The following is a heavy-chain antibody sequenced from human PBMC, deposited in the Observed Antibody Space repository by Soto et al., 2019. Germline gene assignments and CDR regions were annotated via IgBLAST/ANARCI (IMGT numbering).Heavy chain of an antibody. CDR1: GFTFSSYD. D-gene: IGHD2-2*02. V-gene: IGHV3-30-3*01. CDR2: ILYDGSNK. Sequence: GGSLRLSCAVSGFTFSSYDLHWVRQAPGKGLEWVAVILYDGSNKYYAASVKGRITISRDKSKNTLYLQMNSLRIEDTAVYYCARVTVVPAAIPHELPNWYFDLWGRGTLVTVSS. J-gene: IGHJ2*01. CDR3: ARVTVVPAAIPHELPNWYFDL.